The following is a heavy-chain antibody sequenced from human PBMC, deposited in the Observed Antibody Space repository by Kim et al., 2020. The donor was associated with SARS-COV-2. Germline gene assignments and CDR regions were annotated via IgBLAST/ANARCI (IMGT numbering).Heavy chain of an antibody. Sequence: GGSLRLSCAASGFTFSSYAMHWVRQAPGKGLEWVAVISYDGSNKYYADSVKGRFTISRDNSKNTLYLQMNSLRAEDTAVYYCARDWGYSGSSFDYWGQGTLVTVSS. CDR1: GFTFSSYA. CDR2: ISYDGSNK. CDR3: ARDWGYSGSSFDY. J-gene: IGHJ4*02. V-gene: IGHV3-30-3*01. D-gene: IGHD1-26*01.